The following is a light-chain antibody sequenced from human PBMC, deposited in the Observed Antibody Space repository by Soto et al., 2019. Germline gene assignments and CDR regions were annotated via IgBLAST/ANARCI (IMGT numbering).Light chain of an antibody. CDR2: AAS. V-gene: IGKV1-39*01. CDR1: QSISSW. Sequence: DIQMTQSPSSVSASVGDRVTITCRASQSISSWLAWYQQKPGKAPKLLIYAASSLQSGVPSRFSGSGSGTDFTLTISSLQPEDFATYYCQQSYSTPPYTFGQGTKVDIK. CDR3: QQSYSTPPYT. J-gene: IGKJ2*01.